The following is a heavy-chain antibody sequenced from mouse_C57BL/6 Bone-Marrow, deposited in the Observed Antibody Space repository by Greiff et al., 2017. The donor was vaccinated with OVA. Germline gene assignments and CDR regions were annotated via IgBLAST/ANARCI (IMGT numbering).Heavy chain of an antibody. V-gene: IGHV1-7*01. CDR2: INPSSGYT. D-gene: IGHD2-4*01. Sequence: QVQLQESGAELAKPGASVKLSCKASGYTFTSDWMYWLKQRPGQGLVWIGYINPSSGYTNYNQKFKDKATLTADKSSSTAYMQLSSLTSEDSAVYYCAEGYDYWVDYWGQGTTVTVSS. CDR3: AEGYDYWVDY. CDR1: GYTFTSDW. J-gene: IGHJ2*01.